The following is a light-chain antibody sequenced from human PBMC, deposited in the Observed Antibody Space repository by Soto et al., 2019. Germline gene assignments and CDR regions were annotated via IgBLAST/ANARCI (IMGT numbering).Light chain of an antibody. CDR3: QQFNSYPPTWT. CDR2: DAS. Sequence: AIQLTQSPSSLSASVGDRVTITCRASQGISSALAWYQQKPGKAPKLLIYDASSLESGVPSRFSGSGSGTGFTLTISSLQPEDFATYYCQQFNSYPPTWTFGQGTKVEIK. CDR1: QGISSA. V-gene: IGKV1-13*02. J-gene: IGKJ1*01.